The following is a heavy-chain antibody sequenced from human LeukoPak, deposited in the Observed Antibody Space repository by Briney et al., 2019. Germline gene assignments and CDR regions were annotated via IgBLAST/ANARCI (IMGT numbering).Heavy chain of an antibody. CDR2: SNPNTGAT. V-gene: IGHV1-2*02. J-gene: IGHJ4*02. D-gene: IGHD2-15*01. CDR1: QYPFSGYY. CDR3: ARAADVRGPSRHFDY. Sequence: ASVKVSCKASQYPFSGYYVHWVRQAPGQGLEWMGWSNPNTGATNYAQKFEGRVTMTRDTSISTAYMELSGLRPDDTAVYYCARAADVRGPSRHFDYWGQGTLVTVSS.